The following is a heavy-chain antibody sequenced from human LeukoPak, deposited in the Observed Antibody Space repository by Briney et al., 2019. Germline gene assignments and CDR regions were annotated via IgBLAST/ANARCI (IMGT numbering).Heavy chain of an antibody. D-gene: IGHD5-12*01. Sequence: SEALSLTCTVSGGSINISNYYWGWIRQPPGKGLECIGNIHYSGIIFYNPSFKSRVTFSVDTSKNQFSLKLSSVTAADTAVYYCARTYNGFDPFDYWGQGTLVTVSS. CDR1: GGSINISNYY. J-gene: IGHJ4*02. V-gene: IGHV4-39*01. CDR2: IHYSGII. CDR3: ARTYNGFDPFDY.